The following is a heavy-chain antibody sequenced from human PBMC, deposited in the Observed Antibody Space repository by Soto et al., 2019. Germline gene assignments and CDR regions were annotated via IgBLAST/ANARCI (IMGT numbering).Heavy chain of an antibody. CDR2: ISGSGGST. D-gene: IGHD1-7*01. J-gene: IGHJ6*02. V-gene: IGHV3-23*01. Sequence: EVQLLESGGGLVQPGGSLRRSCAASGFTFSSYAMSWVRQAPGKGLEWVSAISGSGGSTYYADSVKGRFTISRDNSKNTLYLQTNSLRAEDTAVYYCAKDLELVVHYYYYGMDVWGQGTTVTVSS. CDR1: GFTFSSYA. CDR3: AKDLELVVHYYYYGMDV.